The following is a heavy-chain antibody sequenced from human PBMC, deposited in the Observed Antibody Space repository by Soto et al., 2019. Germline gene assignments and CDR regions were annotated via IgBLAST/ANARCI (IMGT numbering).Heavy chain of an antibody. CDR2: IMPDGSNR. J-gene: IGHJ5*02. Sequence: QVQLVESGGGVVQPGWSLRLSCVTSGFTFSDYAMHWVRQAPGKGLEWVAVIMPDGSNRYYADSVKGRFTISRDISKNTLYLQMSSLRADDTAVYFCARVGRPQHLLTGFDNWGQRTLVTVSS. CDR1: GFTFSDYA. CDR3: ARVGRPQHLLTGFDN. D-gene: IGHD3-16*01. V-gene: IGHV3-33*01.